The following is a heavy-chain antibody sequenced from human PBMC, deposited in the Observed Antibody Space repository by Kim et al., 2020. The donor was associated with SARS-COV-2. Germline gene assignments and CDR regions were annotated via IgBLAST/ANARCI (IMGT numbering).Heavy chain of an antibody. Sequence: SETLSLTCTVSGGSISSGGYYWSWIRQHPGKGLEWIGYIYYSGNTYYNPSLKSRVTISVDTSKNQFSLKLSSVTAADTAVYYCAREEVTTVSFDYWGQGTLVTVSS. V-gene: IGHV4-31*03. J-gene: IGHJ4*02. CDR2: IYYSGNT. CDR1: GGSISSGGYY. D-gene: IGHD4-17*01. CDR3: AREEVTTVSFDY.